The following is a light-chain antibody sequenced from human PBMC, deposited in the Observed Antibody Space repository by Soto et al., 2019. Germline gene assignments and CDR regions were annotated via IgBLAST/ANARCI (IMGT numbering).Light chain of an antibody. Sequence: EIVLTQSPGTLYLSPGERATLSCRASQGLSSSYLAWYQQKPGQAPRLLIYGASSRATGIPDRFSDSGSGTDFILTISRLEPEDFAVSYCQQYGSSPFTFGPGTKVDIK. CDR2: GAS. CDR1: QGLSSSY. J-gene: IGKJ3*01. CDR3: QQYGSSPFT. V-gene: IGKV3-20*01.